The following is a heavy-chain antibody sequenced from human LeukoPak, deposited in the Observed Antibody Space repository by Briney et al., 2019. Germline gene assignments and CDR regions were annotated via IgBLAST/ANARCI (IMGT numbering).Heavy chain of an antibody. J-gene: IGHJ5*02. CDR3: AKDPYYYGSGSYKNWFDP. D-gene: IGHD3-10*01. CDR1: GFIFRNYA. Sequence: GGSLRLSCAASGFIFRNYAMAWVRQAPGKGLEWVSALNGGSGNIYYADSVKGRFTISRDNSKNTLYLQMNSLRAEDTAVYYCAKDPYYYGSGSYKNWFDPWGQGTLVTVSS. V-gene: IGHV3-23*01. CDR2: LNGGSGNI.